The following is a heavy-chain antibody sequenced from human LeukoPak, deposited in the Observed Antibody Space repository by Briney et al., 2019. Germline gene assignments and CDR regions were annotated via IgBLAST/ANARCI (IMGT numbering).Heavy chain of an antibody. CDR1: GGSISSGGYY. J-gene: IGHJ5*02. V-gene: IGHV4-31*03. CDR3: ATLKKAEGSLLDL. Sequence: PSQTLSLTCTVSGGSISSGGYYWNWIRQLPGKGLEWIGSNYYSGNTYYNPPIQSRVTISVDTSRNMFSLRLTSAAAADTALYYCATLKKAEGSLLDLWGQGSLVTVSS. CDR2: NYYSGNT.